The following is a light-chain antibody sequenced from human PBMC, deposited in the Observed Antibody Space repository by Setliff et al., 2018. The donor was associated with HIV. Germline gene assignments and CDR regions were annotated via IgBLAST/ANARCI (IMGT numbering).Light chain of an antibody. J-gene: IGLJ2*01. CDR3: SSYTTTTIVV. Sequence: QSVLTQPASVSGSPGQSITISCTGTNSDVGGYHYVSWYQQHPGKAPKLMIYEVSNRPSGVSNRFSGSKSGNTASLTISGLQAEGEADYYCSSYTTTTIVVFGGGTKVTVL. CDR2: EVS. CDR1: NSDVGGYHY. V-gene: IGLV2-14*01.